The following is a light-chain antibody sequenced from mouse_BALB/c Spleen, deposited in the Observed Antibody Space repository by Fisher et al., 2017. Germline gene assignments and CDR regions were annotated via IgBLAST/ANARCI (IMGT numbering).Light chain of an antibody. CDR3: HQWSSWT. V-gene: IGKV4-53*01. CDR1: SSISSSN. CDR2: GTS. J-gene: IGKJ1*01. Sequence: DIVLTQSPAIMSASPGEKVTITCSVSSSISSSNLHWYQQKSETSPKPWIYGTSKLASGVPARFSGSGSGTFYSLTISSVEAEDAADYYCHQWSSWTFGGGTKLEIK.